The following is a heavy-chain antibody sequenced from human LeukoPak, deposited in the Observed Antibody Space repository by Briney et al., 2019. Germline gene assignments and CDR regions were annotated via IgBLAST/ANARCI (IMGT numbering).Heavy chain of an antibody. V-gene: IGHV3-20*04. CDR2: INWNGDIT. CDR1: GFIFDDFG. CDR3: TRDETGIDY. Sequence: GGSLRLSCAASGFIFDDFGMTWVRQAPGKGLEWVSSINWNGDITPYADSVKGRFTISRDNAKNALYLQMNSLRHEDTALYFCTRDETGIDYWGQGTLVTVSS. J-gene: IGHJ4*02. D-gene: IGHD1-1*01.